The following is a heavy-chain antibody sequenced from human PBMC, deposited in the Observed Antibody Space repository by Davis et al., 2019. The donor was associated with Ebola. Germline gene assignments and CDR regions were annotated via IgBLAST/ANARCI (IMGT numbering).Heavy chain of an antibody. J-gene: IGHJ4*02. CDR1: GFTFSTFW. D-gene: IGHD3-9*01. V-gene: IGHV3-74*01. CDR3: ARVRSNILTGYHY. CDR2: ITGDGSTT. Sequence: PGGSLRLSCAASGFTFSTFWMHWVRQAPGKGLVWVSRITGDGSTTSYADSVKGRFTISRDNAKNTLYLQMDSLTAEDTAVYYCARVRSNILTGYHYWGQGTVVTVSS.